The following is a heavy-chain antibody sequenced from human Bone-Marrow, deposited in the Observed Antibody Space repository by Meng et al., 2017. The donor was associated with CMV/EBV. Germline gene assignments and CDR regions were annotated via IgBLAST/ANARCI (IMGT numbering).Heavy chain of an antibody. Sequence: ASVKVFCKASGYTSFSSYMHWVRHAPGQGLEWMGIINPSGGSTSYAQKFQGRVTMTRDTSTSTVYMELSSLRSEDTAVYYCARDLVSSYDFWSGYYIWSESGTKVNGMDVWGQGTTVTVSS. CDR2: INPSGGST. V-gene: IGHV1-46*01. CDR3: ARDLVSSYDFWSGYYIWSESGTKVNGMDV. D-gene: IGHD3-3*01. CDR1: GYTSFSSY. J-gene: IGHJ6*02.